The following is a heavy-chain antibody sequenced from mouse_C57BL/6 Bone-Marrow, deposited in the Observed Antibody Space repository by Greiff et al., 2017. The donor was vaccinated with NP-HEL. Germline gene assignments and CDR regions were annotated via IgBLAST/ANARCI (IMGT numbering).Heavy chain of an antibody. CDR2: INPGSGGT. CDR1: GYAFTNYL. CDR3: ARSGAHYYGLDY. V-gene: IGHV1-54*01. Sequence: VQLQQSGAELVRPGTSVKVSCKASGYAFTNYLIEWVKQRPGQGLEWIGVINPGSGGTNYNEKFKGKATLTADKSSSTAYMQLSSLTSEDSAVYFCARSGAHYYGLDYWGQGTTLTVSS. D-gene: IGHD1-2*01. J-gene: IGHJ2*01.